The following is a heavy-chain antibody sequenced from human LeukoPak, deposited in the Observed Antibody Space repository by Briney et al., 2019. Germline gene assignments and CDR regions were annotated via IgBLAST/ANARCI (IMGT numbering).Heavy chain of an antibody. D-gene: IGHD4-11*01. CDR2: MSPYTGST. V-gene: IGHV1-18*01. Sequence: ASVKVSCKASGYMFHSFGINRVRRAPGQGLEWMGWMSPYTGSTNFAQKLQDRVTMTTDTSTRTAYMEVRSLTSDDTAVYYCARDATTVTTISGLRYPVEYWGQGTLVTVSS. CDR1: GYMFHSFG. CDR3: ARDATTVTTISGLRYPVEY. J-gene: IGHJ4*02.